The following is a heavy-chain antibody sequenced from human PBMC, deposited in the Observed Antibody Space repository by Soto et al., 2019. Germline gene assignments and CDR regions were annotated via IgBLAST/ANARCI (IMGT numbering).Heavy chain of an antibody. CDR2: IYYSGIT. CDR1: GGSVSSGSYY. D-gene: IGHD2-15*01. CDR3: ARGCSGGSCYREGYFDY. Sequence: QVQLQESGPGLVKPSETLSLTCTVSGGSVSSGSYYWSWIRQPPGKGLEWIGYIYYSGITNYNPSLKSRVTLSVDASKYLFSLELRSVTAADKAVYYCARGCSGGSCYREGYFDYWGQGTLVTVSS. J-gene: IGHJ4*02. V-gene: IGHV4-61*01.